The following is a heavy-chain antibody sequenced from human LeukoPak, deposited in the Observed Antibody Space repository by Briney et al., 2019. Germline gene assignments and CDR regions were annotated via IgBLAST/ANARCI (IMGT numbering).Heavy chain of an antibody. J-gene: IGHJ4*02. V-gene: IGHV3-23*01. CDR3: AKGPPSLHYYGSGSVDY. CDR1: GFTFITYT. Sequence: GGSLRLSCAASGFTFITYTMHWVRQAPGKGLEWVSGISGSGDSTYYADSVKGRFTISRDNPKKTLYLLMNSLRAEDTAVYYCAKGPPSLHYYGSGSVDYWGQGTLVTVSS. D-gene: IGHD3-10*01. CDR2: ISGSGDST.